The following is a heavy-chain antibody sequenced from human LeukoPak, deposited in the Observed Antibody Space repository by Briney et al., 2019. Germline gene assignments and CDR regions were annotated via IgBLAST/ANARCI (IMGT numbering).Heavy chain of an antibody. Sequence: GGSLRLSCAASGFTLSNYGLSWVRQALGKGLEWVSAISGGGSATYYADSVKGRFTISRDNSKNTLFLQMNTLRADDTAVYYCAGGAGVYYYGMDVWGQGTSVTVSS. CDR3: AGGAGVYYYGMDV. CDR1: GFTLSNYG. J-gene: IGHJ6*02. CDR2: ISGGGSAT. V-gene: IGHV3-23*01.